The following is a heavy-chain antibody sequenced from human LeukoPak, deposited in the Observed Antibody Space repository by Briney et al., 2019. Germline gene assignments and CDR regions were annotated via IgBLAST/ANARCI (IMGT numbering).Heavy chain of an antibody. Sequence: ASVTVSCTASGYTFTSYGISWVRQAPGQGLEWMGWISAYNGNTNYAQKLQGRVTMTTDTSTSTAYMELRSLRSDDTAVYYCARDRWARNYYYYYYMDVWGKGTTVTVSS. J-gene: IGHJ6*03. CDR1: GYTFTSYG. V-gene: IGHV1-18*01. CDR2: ISAYNGNT. CDR3: ARDRWARNYYYYYYMDV. D-gene: IGHD6-6*01.